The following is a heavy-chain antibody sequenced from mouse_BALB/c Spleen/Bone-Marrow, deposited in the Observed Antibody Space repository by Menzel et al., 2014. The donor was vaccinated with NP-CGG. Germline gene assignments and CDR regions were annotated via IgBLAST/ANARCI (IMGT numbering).Heavy chain of an antibody. CDR1: GYAFSNYG. CDR3: ASVYDYGKGYAMDY. D-gene: IGHD2-4*01. J-gene: IGHJ4*01. Sequence: QVQLQQSGAEVMRPGSSVNISCKASGYAFSNYGMNWVKQRPGQGLEWIGQIYPGDGDTNYNGKFKGRVTLTADKSSSTAYMQLSSLTSEDSAVYFSASVYDYGKGYAMDYWGQGTSVTVSS. V-gene: IGHV1-80*01. CDR2: IYPGDGDT.